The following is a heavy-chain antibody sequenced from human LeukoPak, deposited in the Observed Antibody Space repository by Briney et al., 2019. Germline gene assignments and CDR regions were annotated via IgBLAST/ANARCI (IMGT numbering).Heavy chain of an antibody. CDR1: GFTFSDYY. J-gene: IGHJ4*02. D-gene: IGHD5-12*01. Sequence: GGSLRLSCAASGFTFSDYYMSWIRQAPGKGLEWVSYISSSGSTIYYADSVKGRFTISRDNAENSLYLQMNSLRAEDTAVYYCARRGYSGYDQLDYWGQGTLVTVSS. CDR2: ISSSGSTI. CDR3: ARRGYSGYDQLDY. V-gene: IGHV3-11*01.